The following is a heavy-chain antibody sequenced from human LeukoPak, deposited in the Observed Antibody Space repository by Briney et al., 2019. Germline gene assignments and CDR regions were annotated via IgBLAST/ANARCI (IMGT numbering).Heavy chain of an antibody. D-gene: IGHD4-17*01. CDR1: GFTFSSYW. CDR3: ARVARYDYGDLRAFDI. J-gene: IGHJ3*02. V-gene: IGHV3-74*01. Sequence: GGSLRLSSAASGFTFSSYWMHWVRQAPGKGLVWVSRINSDGSSTSYADSVKGRFTISRDNAKNTLYLQMNSLRAEDTAVYYCARVARYDYGDLRAFDIWGQGTMVTVSS. CDR2: INSDGSST.